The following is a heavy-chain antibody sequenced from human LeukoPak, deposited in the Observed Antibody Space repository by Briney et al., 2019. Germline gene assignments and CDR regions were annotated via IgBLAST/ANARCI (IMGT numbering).Heavy chain of an antibody. CDR2: ISWNSASV. J-gene: IGHJ4*02. D-gene: IGHD3-10*01. CDR3: VKGSYGSEFFHFDY. Sequence: PGGSLRLSCAASGFTFSSYSIHWVRQAPGKGLEWVSGISWNSASVAYADSVKGRFTISRDNARSSLFLQLSSLRPEDMALYYCVKGSYGSEFFHFDYWGQGTLVTVSS. CDR1: GFTFSSYS. V-gene: IGHV3-9*03.